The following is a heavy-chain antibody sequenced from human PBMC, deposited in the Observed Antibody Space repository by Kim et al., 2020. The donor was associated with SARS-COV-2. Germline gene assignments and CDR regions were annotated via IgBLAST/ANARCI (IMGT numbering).Heavy chain of an antibody. J-gene: IGHJ2*01. D-gene: IGHD3-10*01. CDR3: ARYRAWFWFGKGVSTFD. CDR1: GFTFSNYA. Sequence: GGSLRLSCGASGFTFSNYAMHWVRQAPGKGLEWVAVISCDGSTKYYADSVKGHFTISRDWANNTLYLHMSSLRPEDTALYYCARYRAWFWFGKGVSTFD. CDR2: ISCDGSTK. V-gene: IGHV3-30*03.